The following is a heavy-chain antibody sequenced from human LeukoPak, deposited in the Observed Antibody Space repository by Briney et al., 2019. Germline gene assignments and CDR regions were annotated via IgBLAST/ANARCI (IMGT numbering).Heavy chain of an antibody. CDR1: GGSSSGYY. CDR2: INHSGST. V-gene: IGHV4-34*01. J-gene: IGHJ6*03. CDR3: ARGAVVAATRVYYYYMDV. D-gene: IGHD2-15*01. Sequence: PSETLSLTCAVYGGSSSGYYWSWIRQPPGKGLEWIGEINHSGSTNYNPSLKSRVTISVDTSKNQFSLKLSSVTAADTAVYYCARGAVVAATRVYYYYMDVWGKGTTVTVSS.